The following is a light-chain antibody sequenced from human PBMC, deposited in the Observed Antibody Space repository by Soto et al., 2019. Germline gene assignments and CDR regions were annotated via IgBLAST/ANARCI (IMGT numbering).Light chain of an antibody. Sequence: QSALTQPASVSGSPGQSITISCTGTSSDVGGYNYVSWYQQHPGKVPKLMIYDVSKRPSGVSNRFSGSKSGNTASLTISGLQAEDEADYYCCSYTSSSTLFVFGTGTKLTVL. CDR1: SSDVGGYNY. CDR3: CSYTSSSTLFV. CDR2: DVS. J-gene: IGLJ1*01. V-gene: IGLV2-14*01.